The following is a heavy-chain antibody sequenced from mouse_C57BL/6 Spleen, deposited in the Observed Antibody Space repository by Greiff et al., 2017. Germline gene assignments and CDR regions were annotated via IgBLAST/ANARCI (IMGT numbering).Heavy chain of an antibody. CDR1: GYTFTDYN. V-gene: IGHV1-18*01. J-gene: IGHJ4*01. D-gene: IGHD1-1*01. CDR2: INPNNGGT. CDR3: ARGYYGSSSPMDY. Sequence: EVQLVESGPELVKPGASVKIPCKASGYTFTDYNMDWVKQSHGKSLEWIGDINPNNGGTIYNQKFKGKATLTVDKSSSTAYMELRSLTSEDTAVYYCARGYYGSSSPMDYWGQGTSVTVSS.